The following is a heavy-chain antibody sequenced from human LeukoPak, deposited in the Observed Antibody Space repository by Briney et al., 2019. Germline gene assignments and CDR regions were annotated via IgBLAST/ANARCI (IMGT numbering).Heavy chain of an antibody. CDR3: AGEGWFAVGTFDY. Sequence: VASVKVSCKASGYTFTGYYMHWVRQAPGQGLEWMGWINPNSGGTNYAQKFQGRVTMTRDTSISTAYMELSRLRSDDTAVYYCAGEGWFAVGTFDYWGQGTLVTVSS. CDR1: GYTFTGYY. D-gene: IGHD3-10*01. V-gene: IGHV1-2*02. J-gene: IGHJ4*02. CDR2: INPNSGGT.